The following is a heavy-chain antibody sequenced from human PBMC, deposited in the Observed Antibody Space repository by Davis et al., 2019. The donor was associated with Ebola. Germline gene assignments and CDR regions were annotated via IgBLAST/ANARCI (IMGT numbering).Heavy chain of an antibody. Sequence: PGGSLRLSCAASGFTFSSHGIHWVRQAPGKGLEWVAHIWYDGNNKYYADSVKGRFTISRDNSKNTLFLQIHSLRAEDTAVYYCARGGIPSGGLYQFYGLDVWGQGTTVTVSS. J-gene: IGHJ6*02. V-gene: IGHV3-33*08. CDR1: GFTFSSHG. CDR2: IWYDGNNK. CDR3: ARGGIPSGGLYQFYGLDV. D-gene: IGHD6-13*01.